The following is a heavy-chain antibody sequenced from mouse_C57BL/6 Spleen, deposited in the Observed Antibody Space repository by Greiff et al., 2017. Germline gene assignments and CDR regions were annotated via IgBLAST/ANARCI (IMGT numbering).Heavy chain of an antibody. CDR2: SYPGDGDT. CDR3: ARSTGWYFDV. V-gene: IGHV1-82*01. Sequence: QVQLQQSGPELVKPGASVKISCKASGYAFSSSWMNWVKQRPGKGLEWIGRSYPGDGDTNYNGKFKGKATLTADKSSSTAYMQLSSLTSEDSAVYFCARSTGWYFDVWGTGTTVTVSS. J-gene: IGHJ1*03. CDR1: GYAFSSSW. D-gene: IGHD4-1*01.